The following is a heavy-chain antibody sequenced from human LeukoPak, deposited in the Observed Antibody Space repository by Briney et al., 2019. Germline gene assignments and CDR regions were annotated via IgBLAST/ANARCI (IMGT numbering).Heavy chain of an antibody. Sequence: ASVKVSCKASGYTFTSYGISWVRQAPGQGLEWMGWISAYNGNTNYAQKLQGRVTMTTDTSTSTAYMELRSLRSDDTAVYYCARDSPFYDILTGYYEDAFDIWGQGTMVTVSS. D-gene: IGHD3-9*01. CDR2: ISAYNGNT. CDR3: ARDSPFYDILTGYYEDAFDI. J-gene: IGHJ3*02. CDR1: GYTFTSYG. V-gene: IGHV1-18*01.